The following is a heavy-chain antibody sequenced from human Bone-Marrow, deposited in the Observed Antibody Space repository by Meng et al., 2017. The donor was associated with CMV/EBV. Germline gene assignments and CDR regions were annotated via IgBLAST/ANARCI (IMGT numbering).Heavy chain of an antibody. J-gene: IGHJ4*02. CDR1: GFTFSSYS. D-gene: IGHD2-21*01. Sequence: GESLKISCAASGFTFSSYSMNWVRQAPGKGLEWVSSISSTSNYIYYADSVKGRFTISRDNAKNSLYLQMDSLRAEDTAVYYCAREWDAYCGGDCYMGAGYWGQGTLVTFSS. V-gene: IGHV3-21*01. CDR3: AREWDAYCGGDCYMGAGY. CDR2: ISSTSNYI.